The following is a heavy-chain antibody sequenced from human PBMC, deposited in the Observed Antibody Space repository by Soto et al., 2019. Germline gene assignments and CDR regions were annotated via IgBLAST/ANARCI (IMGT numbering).Heavy chain of an antibody. Sequence: GESLKISCTASGFTFGDYAMSWVRQAPGKGLEWVGFIRSKAYGGTTEYAASVKGRFTISRDDSKSIAYLQMNSLKTEDTAVYYCTRDRGQLRWYHDYWGQGTLVTVSS. D-gene: IGHD4-17*01. J-gene: IGHJ4*02. V-gene: IGHV3-49*04. CDR1: GFTFGDYA. CDR2: IRSKAYGGTT. CDR3: TRDRGQLRWYHDY.